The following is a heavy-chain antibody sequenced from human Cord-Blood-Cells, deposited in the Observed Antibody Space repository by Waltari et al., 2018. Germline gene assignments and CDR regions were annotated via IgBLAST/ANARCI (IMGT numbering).Heavy chain of an antibody. CDR3: AKDQGGSIDY. CDR1: GFTFSSYG. Sequence: QVQLVESGGGVVQPGRSLRLSCAASGFTFSSYGMHRVRQAPGKGLEWVAVISYDGSNKYYADSVKGRFTISRDNSKNTLYLQMNSLRAEDTAVYYCAKDQGGSIDYWGQGTLVTVSS. V-gene: IGHV3-30*18. CDR2: ISYDGSNK. J-gene: IGHJ4*02. D-gene: IGHD3-16*01.